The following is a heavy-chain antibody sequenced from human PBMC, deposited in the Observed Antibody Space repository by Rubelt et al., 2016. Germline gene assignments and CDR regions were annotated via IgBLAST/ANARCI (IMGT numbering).Heavy chain of an antibody. V-gene: IGHV3-23*01. CDR2: IGPGGDIT. CDR1: GFTFTSYS. D-gene: IGHD2-21*02. CDR3: AKYREVTRSAFDT. J-gene: IGHJ3*02. Sequence: GGGLVQPGGSLRLPCTASGFTFTSYSMNWVRQAPGKGLEWVSVIGPGGDITYYADSVKGRFTISRDNSRNTVYLQMNSLRAEDTAVYFCAKYREVTRSAFDTWGQGTMVTVSS.